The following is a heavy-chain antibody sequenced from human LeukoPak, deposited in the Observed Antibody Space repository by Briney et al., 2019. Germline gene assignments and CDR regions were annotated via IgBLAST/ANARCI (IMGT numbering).Heavy chain of an antibody. J-gene: IGHJ4*02. CDR2: INPSGGST. D-gene: IGHD3-10*01. CDR3: ARGPYGSGSYYNVRFGLFEVYFDY. Sequence: GASVKVSCKASGYTFTSYYMHWVRQAPGQGLEWMGIINPSGGSTSYAQKFQGRVTMTRDTSISTAYMELSRLRSDDTAVYYCARGPYGSGSYYNVRFGLFEVYFDYWGQGTLVTVSS. CDR1: GYTFTSYY. V-gene: IGHV1-46*01.